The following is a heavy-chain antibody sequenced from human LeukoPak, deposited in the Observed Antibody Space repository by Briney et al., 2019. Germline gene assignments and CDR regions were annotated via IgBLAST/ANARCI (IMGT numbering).Heavy chain of an antibody. Sequence: TGGSLRLSCAASGFTFTSYPISWVRQAPGKGLEWVSTITGNGGSTYYADSVQGRFTISRDNSKNTLHLQMNSLRAEDTALYYCARNNAFDIWGQGTMVTVSS. CDR2: ITGNGGST. J-gene: IGHJ3*02. D-gene: IGHD2/OR15-2a*01. CDR3: ARNNAFDI. CDR1: GFTFTSYP. V-gene: IGHV3-23*01.